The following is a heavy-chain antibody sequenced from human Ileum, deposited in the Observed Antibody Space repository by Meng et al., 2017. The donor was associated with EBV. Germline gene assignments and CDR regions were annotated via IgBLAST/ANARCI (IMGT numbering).Heavy chain of an antibody. Sequence: QLQLQESGPGLVKPSETLSLACTVSGGSVSSAYSFWTWIRQPPGKGLEWIGYMSYSGSTNYSPPLESRVTISVDTSKNQFSLKLSSVTAADTAVYYCAGDPHSGSPNWGQGTLVTVSS. CDR3: AGDPHSGSPN. D-gene: IGHD1-26*01. CDR2: MSYSGST. CDR1: GGSVSSAYSF. V-gene: IGHV4-61*01. J-gene: IGHJ4*02.